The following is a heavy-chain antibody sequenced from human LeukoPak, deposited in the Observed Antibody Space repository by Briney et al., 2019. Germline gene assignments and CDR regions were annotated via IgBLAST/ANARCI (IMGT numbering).Heavy chain of an antibody. J-gene: IGHJ4*02. D-gene: IGHD6-25*01. V-gene: IGHV1-58*01. CDR2: IVVGSGNT. CDR1: GFTFTSSA. Sequence: SVKVSCKASGFTFTSSAVQWVRQARGQRLEWIGWIVVGSGNTNYAQKFQERVTITRDMSTSTAYMELSSLRSEDTAVYYCAADLETEAADQVDYWGQGTLVTVSS. CDR3: AADLETEAADQVDY.